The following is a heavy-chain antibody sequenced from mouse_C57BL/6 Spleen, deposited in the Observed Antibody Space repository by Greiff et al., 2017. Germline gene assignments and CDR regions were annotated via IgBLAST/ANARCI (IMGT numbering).Heavy chain of an antibody. Sequence: QVQLKQSGPELVKPGASVKISCKASGYAFSSSWMNWVKQRPGKGLEWIGRIYPGDGDTNYNGKFKGKATLTADKSSSTAYMQLSSLTSEDSAVYFCARWRYDYDANFAYWGQGTLVTVSA. CDR2: IYPGDGDT. J-gene: IGHJ3*01. D-gene: IGHD2-4*01. V-gene: IGHV1-82*01. CDR3: ARWRYDYDANFAY. CDR1: GYAFSSSW.